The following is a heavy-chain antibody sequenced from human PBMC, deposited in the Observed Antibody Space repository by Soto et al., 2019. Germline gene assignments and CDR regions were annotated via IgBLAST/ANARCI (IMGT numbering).Heavy chain of an antibody. CDR3: ARVLTGSRAFDY. D-gene: IGHD1-20*01. Sequence: SETLSLTCTVSDGSISSSTYYWGWFRQPPRRGLEWIGNIYYSGSTFYNPSLKSRVTVSIDTSKNQFSLSLGSLTAADTAVYYCARVLTGSRAFDYWGQRALVTVS. J-gene: IGHJ4*02. V-gene: IGHV4-39*01. CDR2: IYYSGST. CDR1: DGSISSSTYY.